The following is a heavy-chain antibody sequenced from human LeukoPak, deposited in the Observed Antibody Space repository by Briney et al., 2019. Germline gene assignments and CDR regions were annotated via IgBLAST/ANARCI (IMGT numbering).Heavy chain of an antibody. D-gene: IGHD4-17*01. CDR2: ISGGGETT. J-gene: IGHJ4*02. CDR1: GFTFNNYA. Sequence: GGSLRLSCAASGFTFNNYAMNWVRQAPGKGLEWVSSISGGGETTYYADSAKGRFTISRDNSQNTLYLQMNSLRAEDTAVYYCARDYADYVGYFFFDYWGQGTLVTVSA. CDR3: ARDYADYVGYFFFDY. V-gene: IGHV3-23*01.